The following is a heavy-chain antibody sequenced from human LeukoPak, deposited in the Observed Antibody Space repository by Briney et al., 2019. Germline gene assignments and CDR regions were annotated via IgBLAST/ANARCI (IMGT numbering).Heavy chain of an antibody. CDR2: IKSKTDGGTT. CDR3: TTVHSSSSDDAFDI. D-gene: IGHD6-6*01. V-gene: IGHV3-15*01. J-gene: IGHJ3*02. CDR1: GFTFSSYN. Sequence: GGSLRLSCAASGFTFSSYNMNWVRQAPGKGLEWVGRIKSKTDGGTTDYAAPVKGRFTISRDDSKNTLYLQMNSLKTEDTAVYYCTTVHSSSSDDAFDIWGQGTMVTVSS.